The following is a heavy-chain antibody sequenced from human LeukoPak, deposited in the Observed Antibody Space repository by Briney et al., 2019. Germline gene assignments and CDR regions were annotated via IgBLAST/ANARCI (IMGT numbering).Heavy chain of an antibody. CDR2: MNPNSGNT. J-gene: IGHJ4*02. D-gene: IGHD3-3*01. CDR3: ARDWSDFWSGYYTN. CDR1: GYTFTSYD. Sequence: ASVKVSCKASGYTFTSYDTNWVRQATGQGLEWMGWMNPNSGNTGYAQKFQGRVTMTRNTSISTAYMELSSLRSEDTAVYYCARDWSDFWSGYYTNWGQGTLVTVSS. V-gene: IGHV1-8*01.